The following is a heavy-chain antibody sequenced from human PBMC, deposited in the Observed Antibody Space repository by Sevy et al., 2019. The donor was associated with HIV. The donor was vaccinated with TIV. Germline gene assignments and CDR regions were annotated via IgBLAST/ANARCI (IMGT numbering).Heavy chain of an antibody. CDR1: GFSVSSHA. Sequence: GGSLRLSCAASGFSVSSHAMHWVRQAPGKGLEWVALLSYDGSTQYYADYVKGRFSISRDNSKNILYLQMNSLRPADTALYYCTRDAGYSVGWYPSNYWGQGTLVTVSS. D-gene: IGHD6-19*01. CDR2: LSYDGSTQ. V-gene: IGHV3-30*04. J-gene: IGHJ4*02. CDR3: TRDAGYSVGWYPSNY.